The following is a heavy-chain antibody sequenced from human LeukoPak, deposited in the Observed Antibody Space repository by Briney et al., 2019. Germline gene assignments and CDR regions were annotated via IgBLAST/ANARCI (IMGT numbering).Heavy chain of an antibody. D-gene: IGHD1-1*01. J-gene: IGHJ5*02. CDR1: GFTVSSNY. Sequence: GGSLRLSCADSGFTVSSNYMSWVRQAPGKGLEWVSYISSSGSTIYYADSVKGRFTISRDNAKNSLYLQMNSLRAEDTAVYYCARDALENTAAWGQGTLVTVSS. CDR3: ARDALENTAA. V-gene: IGHV3-11*01. CDR2: ISSSGSTI.